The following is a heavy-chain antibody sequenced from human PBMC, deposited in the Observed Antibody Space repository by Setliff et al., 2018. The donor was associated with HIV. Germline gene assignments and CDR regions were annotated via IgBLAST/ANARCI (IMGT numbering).Heavy chain of an antibody. J-gene: IGHJ4*02. Sequence: ASVKVSCKASGYTFNNYGISWVRQAPGQGLEWMGWINTHSGYTNYAQNVEGRVTVTMDTSTSTDYMELRSLKSDDTVVYYCARGKPWLRFLDYWGQGTLVTVSS. D-gene: IGHD5-12*01. V-gene: IGHV1-18*01. CDR3: ARGKPWLRFLDY. CDR2: INTHSGYT. CDR1: GYTFNNYG.